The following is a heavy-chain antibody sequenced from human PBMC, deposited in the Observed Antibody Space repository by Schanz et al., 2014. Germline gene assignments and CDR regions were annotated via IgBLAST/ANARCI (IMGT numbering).Heavy chain of an antibody. Sequence: EVQLLESGGGLVQPGRSLRLSCAAYGFTLSSYAMHWVRQAPGKGLEWVSGISGGGGTRNYADSVKGRFTVFRDNSKRTLYLEINDPRAEDTAVYYCAKDPSHGDYDYYFDYWGQGTLVTVSS. CDR2: ISGGGGTR. J-gene: IGHJ4*02. V-gene: IGHV3-23*01. D-gene: IGHD3-22*01. CDR1: GFTLSSYA. CDR3: AKDPSHGDYDYYFDY.